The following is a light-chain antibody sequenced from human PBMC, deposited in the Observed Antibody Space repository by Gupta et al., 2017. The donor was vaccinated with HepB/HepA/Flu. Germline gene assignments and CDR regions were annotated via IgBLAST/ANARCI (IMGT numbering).Light chain of an antibody. Sequence: DIQVTQSPSSLSASVGDSVNITCRTSHNITRYLNWYQQKPGKVPKVLIYTTSRLQSGVPSRFRGSGSVTDFTLTISSLQPEDFATYYCQQSFTTPWTFGQGTKVEIK. J-gene: IGKJ1*01. V-gene: IGKV1-39*01. CDR1: HNITRY. CDR3: QQSFTTPWT. CDR2: TTS.